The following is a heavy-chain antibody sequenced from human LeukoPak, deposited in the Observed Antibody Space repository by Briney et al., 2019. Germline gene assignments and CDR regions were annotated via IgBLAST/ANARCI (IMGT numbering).Heavy chain of an antibody. V-gene: IGHV4-59*01. D-gene: IGHD4-17*01. CDR3: ARGYRTTVTTYYFDY. CDR1: GGSISSYY. J-gene: IGHJ4*02. CDR2: IYYSGST. Sequence: PETLSLTCTVSGGSISSYYWSWIRQPPGKGLEWIGYIYYSGSTNYNPSLKSRVTISVDTSKNQFSLKLSSVTAADTAVYYCARGYRTTVTTYYFDYWGQGTLVTVSS.